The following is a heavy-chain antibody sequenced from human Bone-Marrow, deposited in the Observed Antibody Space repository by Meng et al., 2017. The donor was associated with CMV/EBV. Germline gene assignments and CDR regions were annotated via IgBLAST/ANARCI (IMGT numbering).Heavy chain of an antibody. V-gene: IGHV3-23*01. CDR1: GFTFSNYY. D-gene: IGHD4-17*01. CDR3: AKDLLRTSVTDSGY. CDR2: ITGSGVNT. Sequence: SGFTFSNYYMSWVRQAPGKGLEWVSTITGSGVNTYYADSVKGRFTFSRDNSKSTLYLQMNSLRADDTALYYCAKDLLRTSVTDSGYWGQGTLVTVSS. J-gene: IGHJ4*02.